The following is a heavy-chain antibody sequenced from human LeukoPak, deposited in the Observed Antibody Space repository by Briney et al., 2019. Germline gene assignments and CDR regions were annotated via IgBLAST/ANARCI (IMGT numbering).Heavy chain of an antibody. CDR2: IYYSGST. D-gene: IGHD7-27*01. CDR1: GGSISSGDYY. V-gene: IGHV4-30-4*08. Sequence: ASETLSLTCTVSGGSISSGDYYWSWIRQPPGKGLEWIGYIYYSGSTYYNPSLKSRVTISVDTSKNQFSLKLSSVTAADTAVYYCARDREAVANWGYDWFDPWGQGTLVTVSS. CDR3: ARDREAVANWGYDWFDP. J-gene: IGHJ5*02.